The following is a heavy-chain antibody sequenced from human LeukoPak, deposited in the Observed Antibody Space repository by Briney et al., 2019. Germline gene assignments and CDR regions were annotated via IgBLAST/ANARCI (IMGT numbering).Heavy chain of an antibody. CDR1: GYSFTSYW. D-gene: IGHD6-13*01. Sequence: GESLKISCKGSGYSFTSYWIGWVRPMPGKGLEWMGIIYPGDSDTRYSPSFQGQVTISADKSISTAYLQWSSLKASDTAMYYCARETRPSSWYLAPFDYWGQGTLVTVSS. J-gene: IGHJ4*02. V-gene: IGHV5-51*01. CDR2: IYPGDSDT. CDR3: ARETRPSSWYLAPFDY.